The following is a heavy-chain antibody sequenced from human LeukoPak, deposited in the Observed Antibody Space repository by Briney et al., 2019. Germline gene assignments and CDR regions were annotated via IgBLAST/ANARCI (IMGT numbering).Heavy chain of an antibody. CDR3: AKDGDDSIEH. V-gene: IGHV3-11*04. D-gene: IGHD3-22*01. Sequence: PGGSLRLSCAASGFTFSDYNMRWIRQAPGKGLEWVSSISRSGSTKYYADSVKGRFTISRGNSKNTLYLQMNSLRAEDTAVYYCAKDGDDSIEHWGQGTLVTVSS. CDR1: GFTFSDYN. CDR2: ISRSGSTK. J-gene: IGHJ4*02.